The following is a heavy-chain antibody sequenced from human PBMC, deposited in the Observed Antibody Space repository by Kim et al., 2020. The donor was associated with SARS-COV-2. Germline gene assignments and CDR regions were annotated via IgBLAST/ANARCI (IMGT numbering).Heavy chain of an antibody. J-gene: IGHJ4*02. D-gene: IGHD2-21*01. CDR1: GFTFSSYA. V-gene: IGHV3-23*01. CDR3: AKLSAYCGGDCPPVGYYVDY. CDR2: ISGSGGST. Sequence: GGSLRLSCAASGFTFSSYAMSRVRQAPGKGLEWVSAISGSGGSTYYADSVKGRFTISRDNSKNTLYLQMNSLRAEDTAVYYCAKLSAYCGGDCPPVGYYVDYWGQGTLVTVSS.